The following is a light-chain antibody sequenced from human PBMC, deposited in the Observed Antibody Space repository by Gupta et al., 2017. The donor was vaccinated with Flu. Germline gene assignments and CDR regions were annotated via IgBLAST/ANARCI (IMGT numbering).Light chain of an antibody. J-gene: IGLJ3*02. CDR1: SDHSSYA. CDR3: QTWGTGIRV. CDR2: LNSDGSH. Sequence: QLVLTQSPSASASLGASVKLTCTLSSDHSSYAIAWHQQQPEKGPRYLMKLNSDGSHTKGDGIPDRFSGSSSGAERYLTISSPQSEDEADYYCQTWGTGIRVFGGGTKLTVL. V-gene: IGLV4-69*01.